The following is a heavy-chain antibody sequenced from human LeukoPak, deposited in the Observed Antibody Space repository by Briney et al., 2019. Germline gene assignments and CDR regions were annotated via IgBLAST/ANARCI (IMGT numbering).Heavy chain of an antibody. CDR1: GYTFTDYY. CDR3: AREDTANYYFDY. V-gene: IGHV1-2*02. J-gene: IGHJ4*02. CDR2: INPKSGAT. Sequence: ASVKVSCKASGYTFTDYYMHWVRQAPGQGLEWMGWINPKSGATNFAQKFQGRVTMTRDTSISTAYMELRRLRSDDTAMYYCAREDTANYYFDYWGQGTLVTVSS. D-gene: IGHD5-18*01.